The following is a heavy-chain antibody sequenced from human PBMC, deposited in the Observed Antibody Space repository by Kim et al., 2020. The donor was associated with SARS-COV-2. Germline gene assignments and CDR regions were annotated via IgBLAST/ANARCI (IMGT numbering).Heavy chain of an antibody. V-gene: IGHV4-34*01. Sequence: RVTISVDTSKNQFSLKLSSVTAADTAVYYCARGTTGDYGDYGLAFYYFDYWGQGTLVTVSS. J-gene: IGHJ4*02. CDR3: ARGTTGDYGDYGLAFYYFDY. D-gene: IGHD4-17*01.